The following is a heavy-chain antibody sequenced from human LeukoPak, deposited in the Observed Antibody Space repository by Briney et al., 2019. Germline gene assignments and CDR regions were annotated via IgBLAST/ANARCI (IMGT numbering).Heavy chain of an antibody. CDR2: ISYDGSNK. D-gene: IGHD4-11*01. CDR3: ARGYSKIYYYMDV. CDR1: GFTFSSYG. V-gene: IGHV3-30*03. Sequence: GGSLRLSCTASGFTFSSYGMHWVRQAPGKGLEWVAVISYDGSNKYYADSVKGRFTISRDNSKNTLYLQMNSLRAEDTAVYYCARGYSKIYYYMDVWGKGTTVTVSS. J-gene: IGHJ6*03.